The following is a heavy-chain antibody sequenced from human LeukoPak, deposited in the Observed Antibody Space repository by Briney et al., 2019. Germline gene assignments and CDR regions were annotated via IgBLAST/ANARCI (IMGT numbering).Heavy chain of an antibody. J-gene: IGHJ4*03. D-gene: IGHD5-18*01. CDR1: RGSISSHY. CDR2: IYDTRST. V-gene: IGHV4-59*11. CDR3: ATIKRGNIFGYFDF. Sequence: SETLSLTCTVPRGSISSHYWSWIRQPPGKGLEWIGYIYDTRSTKDNPSLKSRVTLSADTSKNQFSLRLTSVTAADTAVYYCATIKRGNIFGYFDFWGQGILVTVSS.